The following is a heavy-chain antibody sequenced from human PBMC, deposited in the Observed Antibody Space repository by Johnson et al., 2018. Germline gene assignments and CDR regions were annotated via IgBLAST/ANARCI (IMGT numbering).Heavy chain of an antibody. Sequence: VQLVESGGSLVKPGGSLRLSCAASGFTFSSYSMNWVRQAPGKGLDWISSISSSSAYIYYATSVEGRFTITTDNAKNSLYLQMNSLRAEDTAVYYCARKTKANWFMDAFDIWGQGTMVTVFS. D-gene: IGHD7-27*01. V-gene: IGHV3-21*01. CDR1: GFTFSSYS. J-gene: IGHJ3*02. CDR3: ARKTKANWFMDAFDI. CDR2: ISSSSAYI.